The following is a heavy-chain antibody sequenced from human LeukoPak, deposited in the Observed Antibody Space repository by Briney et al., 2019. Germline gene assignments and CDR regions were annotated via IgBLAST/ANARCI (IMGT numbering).Heavy chain of an antibody. CDR2: IKSDGSST. CDR1: GFSFSSYW. Sequence: GGSLRLSCAASGFSFSSYWMHWVRQAPGKGLVWVSRIKSDGSSTSYADSVKGRFTISRDNAKNTLYLQMNSLRAEDTAVYYYTRSDWFDPWGQGTLVTVSS. J-gene: IGHJ5*02. CDR3: TRSDWFDP. V-gene: IGHV3-74*01.